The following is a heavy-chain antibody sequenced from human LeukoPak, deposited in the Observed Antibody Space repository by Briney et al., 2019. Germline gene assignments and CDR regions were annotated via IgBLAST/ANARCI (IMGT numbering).Heavy chain of an antibody. J-gene: IGHJ4*02. D-gene: IGHD3-9*01. CDR2: IYYSGST. V-gene: IGHV4-59*01. CDR3: ARADTLTGYHFDY. Sequence: SETLSLTCTVSGGSISNFYWSWIRQPPGKGLEWIGYIYYSGSTNYNPSLKSRVTMSLDKSKIQFSLKMSSVTAADTAVYYCARADTLTGYHFDYWGQGTLVTVSS. CDR1: GGSISNFY.